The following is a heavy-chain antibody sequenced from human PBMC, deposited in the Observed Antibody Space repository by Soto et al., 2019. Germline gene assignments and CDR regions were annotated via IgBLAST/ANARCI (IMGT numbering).Heavy chain of an antibody. CDR1: GGAFSGYY. D-gene: IGHD6-13*01. J-gene: IGHJ4*02. V-gene: IGHV4-34*01. CDR2: INHSGNT. CDR3: ARGRRRTDPAAGTLDY. Sequence: PSETLSLTCAVYGGAFSGYYWSWIRQPPGEGLEWIGEINHSGNTDSNPSLKSRVTISVDTSKNQFSLKLISVTAADTAVYYCARGRRRTDPAAGTLDYWGQGPLVPVS.